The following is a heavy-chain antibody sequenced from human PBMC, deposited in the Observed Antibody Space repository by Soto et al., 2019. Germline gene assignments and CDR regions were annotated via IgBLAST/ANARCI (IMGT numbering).Heavy chain of an antibody. CDR2: IYYSGST. CDR1: GGSISSSSYY. J-gene: IGHJ4*02. D-gene: IGHD2-2*01. Sequence: QLQLQESGPGLVKPSETLSLTCTVSGGSISSSSYYWGWIRQPPGKGLEWIGSIYYSGSTYYNPSLKSRVTIPVDTSKNQFSLKLSSVTAADTAVYYCARHPGDIVVVPAALDYWGQGTLVTVSS. V-gene: IGHV4-39*01. CDR3: ARHPGDIVVVPAALDY.